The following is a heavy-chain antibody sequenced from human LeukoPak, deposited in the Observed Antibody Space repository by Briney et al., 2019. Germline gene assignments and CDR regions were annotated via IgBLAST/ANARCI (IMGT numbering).Heavy chain of an antibody. J-gene: IGHJ4*02. CDR2: ISGSGGST. D-gene: IGHD2-15*01. CDR1: GFPFSSHA. Sequence: PGGSLRLSCAASGFPFSSHAMSWVRQAPGKGLEWVSAISGSGGSTYYADSVKGRFTISRDNSKNTLYLQMNSLRAEDTAVYYCAKGLGYCSGGSCAPTTLDYWGQGTLVTVSS. CDR3: AKGLGYCSGGSCAPTTLDY. V-gene: IGHV3-23*01.